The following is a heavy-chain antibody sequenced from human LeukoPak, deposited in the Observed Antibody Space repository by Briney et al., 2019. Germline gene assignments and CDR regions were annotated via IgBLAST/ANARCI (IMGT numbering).Heavy chain of an antibody. V-gene: IGHV3-30*18. CDR2: ISYDGSNK. J-gene: IGHJ4*02. CDR1: GFTFSSYG. D-gene: IGHD6-19*01. CDR3: AKDSTQQWLVLSYFDY. Sequence: PGGSLRLSCAASGFTFSSYGMHWVRQAPGKGLEWVAVISYDGSNKYYADSVKGRFTISRDNSKNTLYLQMNSLRAEDTAVYYCAKDSTQQWLVLSYFDYWGQGTLVTVSS.